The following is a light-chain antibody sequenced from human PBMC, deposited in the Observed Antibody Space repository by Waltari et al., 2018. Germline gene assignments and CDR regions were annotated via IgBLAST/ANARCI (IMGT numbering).Light chain of an antibody. CDR2: HAS. CDR1: QSVSSY. Sequence: EIVLTQSPATLSLSPGERATLSCRASQSVSSYLAWYQHKPGQAPRLLIYHASNRATGIPARFSGSGSATDFTLTISSLEPEDFAVYYCQQRSNWPQLTFGGGTKVEIK. J-gene: IGKJ4*01. V-gene: IGKV3-11*01. CDR3: QQRSNWPQLT.